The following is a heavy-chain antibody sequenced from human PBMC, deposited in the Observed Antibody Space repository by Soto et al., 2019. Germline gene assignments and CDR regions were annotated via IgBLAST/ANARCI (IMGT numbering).Heavy chain of an antibody. Sequence: PSETLSLTCAVSGGSISSGGYSWSWIRQPPGKGLEWIGYIYHSGSTYYNPSLKSRVTISVDRSKNQFSLKLSSVTAADTAVYYCARLYRSSTSCLDYWGQGTLVTVSS. CDR3: ARLYRSSTSCLDY. D-gene: IGHD2-2*01. J-gene: IGHJ4*02. V-gene: IGHV4-30-2*01. CDR2: IYHSGST. CDR1: GGSISSGGYS.